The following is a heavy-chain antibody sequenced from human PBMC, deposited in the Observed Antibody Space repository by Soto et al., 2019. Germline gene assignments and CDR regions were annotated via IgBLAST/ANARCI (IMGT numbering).Heavy chain of an antibody. CDR3: AREKVGTTFFDN. Sequence: SETLSLTCNVSGFAISRGYYWSWVRQSPGKGLEWIGSIYPSVSSYHNPSLETRLTLSIDTSKNQFTLKLASVTAADTALYYCAREKVGTTFFDNWGKGIQVTVYS. V-gene: IGHV4-38-2*02. D-gene: IGHD1-1*01. J-gene: IGHJ4*02. CDR1: GFAISRGYY. CDR2: IYPSVSS.